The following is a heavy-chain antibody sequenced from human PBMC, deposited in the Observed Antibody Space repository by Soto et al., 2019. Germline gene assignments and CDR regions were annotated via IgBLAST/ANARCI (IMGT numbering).Heavy chain of an antibody. D-gene: IGHD3-3*01. V-gene: IGHV4-59*08. J-gene: IGHJ6*03. Sequence: SETLSLTCTVSGGSISSYYWSWIRQPPGKGLEWIGYIYYSGSTNYNPSLKSRVTISVDTSKNQFSLKLSSVTAADTAVYYCARHSQIWPDFWSGYYPDYYYYYYMDVWGKGTTVTVSS. CDR2: IYYSGST. CDR3: ARHSQIWPDFWSGYYPDYYYYYYMDV. CDR1: GGSISSYY.